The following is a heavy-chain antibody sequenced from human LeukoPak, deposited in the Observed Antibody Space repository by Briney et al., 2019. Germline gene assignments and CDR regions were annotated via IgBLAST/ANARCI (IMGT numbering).Heavy chain of an antibody. V-gene: IGHV1-2*02. CDR1: GYTFTGYY. Sequence: ASVEVSCKASGYTFTGYYMHWVRQAPGQGLEWMGWINPNSGGTNYAQKFQGSVTMTRDTSISTAYMELSRLRSDDTAVYYCARSPSSSGYAFDYWGQGTLVTVSS. D-gene: IGHD3-22*01. CDR2: INPNSGGT. J-gene: IGHJ4*02. CDR3: ARSPSSSGYAFDY.